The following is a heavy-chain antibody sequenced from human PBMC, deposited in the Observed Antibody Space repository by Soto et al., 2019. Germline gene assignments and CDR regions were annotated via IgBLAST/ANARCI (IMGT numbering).Heavy chain of an antibody. CDR3: AKWTHTEPDGFSEPAAIRGPYYYYGMDV. D-gene: IGHD2-2*02. J-gene: IGHJ6*02. V-gene: IGHV3-33*06. CDR1: GFTFSSYG. Sequence: PGGSLRLSCAASGFTFSSYGMHWVRQAPGKGLGWVAVIWYDGSNKYYADSVKGRFTISRDNSKNTLYLQMNSLRDEDTGVYYCAKWTHTEPDGFSEPAAIRGPYYYYGMDVWGQGTTVTVSS. CDR2: IWYDGSNK.